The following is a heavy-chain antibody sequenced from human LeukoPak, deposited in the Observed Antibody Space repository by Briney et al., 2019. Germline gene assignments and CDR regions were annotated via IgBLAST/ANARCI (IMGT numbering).Heavy chain of an antibody. V-gene: IGHV4-59*08. CDR3: ARTSYDILTGYYSGGGPFDY. CDR2: ISYSGST. Sequence: SETLSLTCTVSGASISRYYWSWIRQPPGKGLEWIGSISYSGSTNYNPSLKSRVTISVVTSKNQFSLKLSSVTAADTAVYYCARTSYDILTGYYSGGGPFDYWGQGTLVTVSS. CDR1: GASISRYY. D-gene: IGHD3-9*01. J-gene: IGHJ4*02.